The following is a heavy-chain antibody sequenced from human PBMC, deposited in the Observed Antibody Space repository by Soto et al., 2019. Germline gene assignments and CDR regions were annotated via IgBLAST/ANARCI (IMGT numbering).Heavy chain of an antibody. J-gene: IGHJ4*02. CDR2: SYCSDDK. CDR3: AHSETKRWCRNFDY. V-gene: IGHV2-5*01. CDR1: GFSLSTSGVD. Sequence: SGPPLVNPTQTLTLPCTFSGFSLSTSGVDVAWIRQPPGESLEWLALSYCSDDKRYSPSRQFKITITTDTAKHQVLLTITNIEPVDTATCDCAHSETKRWCRNFDYWGQGTLVTVSS. D-gene: IGHD5-18*01.